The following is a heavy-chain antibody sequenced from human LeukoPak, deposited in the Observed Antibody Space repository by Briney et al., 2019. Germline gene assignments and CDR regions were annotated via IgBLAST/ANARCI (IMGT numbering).Heavy chain of an antibody. V-gene: IGHV1-69*04. J-gene: IGHJ4*02. CDR1: GGTFSSYA. CDR3: ARGKREYSSSAH. CDR2: IIPILGIA. Sequence: ASVKVSCKASGGTFSSYAISWVRQAPGQGLEWMGRIIPILGIANYAQKFQGRVTMTTDTSTSTAYMELRSLRSDDTAVYYCARGKREYSSSAHWGQGTLVTVSS. D-gene: IGHD6-6*01.